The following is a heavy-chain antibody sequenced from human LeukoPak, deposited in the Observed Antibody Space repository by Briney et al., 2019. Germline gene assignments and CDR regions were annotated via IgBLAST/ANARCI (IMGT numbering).Heavy chain of an antibody. J-gene: IGHJ3*01. D-gene: IGHD2-15*01. V-gene: IGHV1-18*01. Sequence: GASVKVSCKASGYTFTNYGISWVRQAPGQGLEWMARISIHKGNTNYAQNFQGRATMTTDKSTSTTYMELSSLRPDDTAMYFCARHTYDGYGGIRRGDDAFDVWGQGTMVTVSS. CDR2: ISIHKGNT. CDR1: GYTFTNYG. CDR3: ARHTYDGYGGIRRGDDAFDV.